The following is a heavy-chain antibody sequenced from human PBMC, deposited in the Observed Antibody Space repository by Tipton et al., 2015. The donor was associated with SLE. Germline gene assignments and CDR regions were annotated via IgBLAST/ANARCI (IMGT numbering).Heavy chain of an antibody. CDR3: AGGAGWSHDY. J-gene: IGHJ4*02. V-gene: IGHV3-7*01. CDR2: ISQDGSET. CDR1: GFTFSSFW. Sequence: SLRLSCAGSGFTFSSFWINWVRQAPGKGLEWVAIISQDGSETHYVDSLEGRFSLSRDNDKKSVFLEVQSLTVEDTAVYYCAGGAGWSHDYWGQGTLVTVSS. D-gene: IGHD1-14*01.